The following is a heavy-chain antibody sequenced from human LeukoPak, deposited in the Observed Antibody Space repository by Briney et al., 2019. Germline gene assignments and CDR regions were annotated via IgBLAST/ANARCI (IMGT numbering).Heavy chain of an antibody. CDR2: IYYSGST. V-gene: IGHV4-31*03. CDR1: GGSISSGGYY. CDR3: ARAIIVGVSPSFDP. J-gene: IGHJ5*02. Sequence: PSQTLSLTCTVSGGSISSGGYYWSWIRQHPGKGLEWIGYIYYSGSTYYNPSLKSRVTISVDTSKNQFSLKLSSVTAADTAVYYRARAIIVGVSPSFDPWGQGTLVTVSS. D-gene: IGHD3-10*01.